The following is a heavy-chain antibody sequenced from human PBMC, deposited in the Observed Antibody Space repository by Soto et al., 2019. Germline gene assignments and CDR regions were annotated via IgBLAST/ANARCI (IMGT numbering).Heavy chain of an antibody. D-gene: IGHD4-17*01. CDR3: AKSAPMDAGDKYYYDF. J-gene: IGHJ4*02. Sequence: QVQLVQSGTEVMKTGSSVKVSCEASGGTFSTFGISWVRQAPGQGLEWMGGIIPFFGTARYSQKFEDRITITADESTNTVYMDLRSLTSEDTAIYYCAKSAPMDAGDKYYYDFWGQGALVTVSS. V-gene: IGHV1-69*01. CDR1: GGTFSTFG. CDR2: IIPFFGTA.